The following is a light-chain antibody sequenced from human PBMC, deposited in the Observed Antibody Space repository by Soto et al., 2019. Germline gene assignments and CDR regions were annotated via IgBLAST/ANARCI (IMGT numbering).Light chain of an antibody. J-gene: IGKJ4*01. CDR3: HQYGSTPLT. V-gene: IGKV3-20*01. CDR1: QGVGNNK. CDR2: DAS. Sequence: EIVLTQSPGTLSLSPGERATLSCRASQGVGNNKLAWYQQKRGQAPRFLMYDASSRATGIPDRFSGSGSGTDFTLTISSLEPEDFAVYYCHQYGSTPLTFGGGTKVEIK.